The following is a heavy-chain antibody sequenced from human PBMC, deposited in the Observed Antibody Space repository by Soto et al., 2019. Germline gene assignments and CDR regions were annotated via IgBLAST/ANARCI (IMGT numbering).Heavy chain of an antibody. V-gene: IGHV4-4*02. Sequence: QVQLQESGPGLVKPSSTMSLTCAVSSVSISSSNWWRWVRQPPGKGMVWIGEIYHSGSTNYNPSVKSRVTISEDKTNNQFSLTLSSGTAADMAVYYCGREGRGDCSGGSGYAGLHGMDVWGHGTPVTVSS. CDR2: IYHSGST. CDR3: GREGRGDCSGGSGYAGLHGMDV. CDR1: SVSISSSNW. D-gene: IGHD2-15*01. J-gene: IGHJ6*02.